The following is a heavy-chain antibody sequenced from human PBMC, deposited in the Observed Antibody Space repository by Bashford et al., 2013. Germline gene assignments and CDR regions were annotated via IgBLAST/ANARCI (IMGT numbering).Heavy chain of an antibody. D-gene: IGHD1-26*01. V-gene: IGHV3-23*01. Sequence: VRQAPGKGLEWVSSISGSGDSTYYADSVKGRFTISRDNSKNTVYLQMNSLRDEDTAVYYCARDCGIGYGMDVWGQGTTVTVSS. J-gene: IGHJ6*02. CDR3: ARDCGIGYGMDV. CDR2: ISGSGDST.